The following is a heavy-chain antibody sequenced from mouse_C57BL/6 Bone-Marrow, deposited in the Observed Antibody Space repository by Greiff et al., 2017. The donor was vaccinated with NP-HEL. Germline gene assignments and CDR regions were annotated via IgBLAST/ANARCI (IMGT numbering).Heavy chain of an antibody. CDR1: GYSFTGYY. D-gene: IGHD1-1*01. CDR2: INPSTGGT. CDR3: AREPLNLLLRWGFAY. V-gene: IGHV1-42*01. J-gene: IGHJ3*01. Sequence: VQLQQSGPELVKPGASVKISCKASGYSFTGYYMNWVKQSPEKSLEWIGEINPSTGGTTYNQKFKATATLTVDKSSSTAYMQLKSLTSEDSAVYYCAREPLNLLLRWGFAYWGQGTLVAVSA.